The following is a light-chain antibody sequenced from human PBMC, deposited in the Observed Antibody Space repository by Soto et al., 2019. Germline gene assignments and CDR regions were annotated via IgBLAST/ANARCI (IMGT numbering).Light chain of an antibody. Sequence: QSVLTQPRSVSGSPGQSITISCTGSSSDVGGYEYVSWFQQDPGKAPKLMIYDVSARPSGVPNRFSGSKSGSTASLTISGLQADDEGDYYCCSYAGSYTYVFGTRTKVTVL. CDR2: DVS. V-gene: IGLV2-11*01. J-gene: IGLJ1*01. CDR1: SSDVGGYEY. CDR3: CSYAGSYTYV.